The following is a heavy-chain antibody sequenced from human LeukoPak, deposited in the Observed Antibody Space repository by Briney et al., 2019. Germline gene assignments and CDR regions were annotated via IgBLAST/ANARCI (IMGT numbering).Heavy chain of an antibody. D-gene: IGHD3-9*01. V-gene: IGHV3-23*01. Sequence: PGGSLRLSCAASGFTFSSYAMSWVRQAPGKGLEWVSAISGSGGSTYHADSVKGRFTISRDNSKNTLYLQMNSLRAEDTAVYYCAKDHLVSYYDILTGYYYFDYWGQGTLVTVSS. J-gene: IGHJ4*02. CDR2: ISGSGGST. CDR3: AKDHLVSYYDILTGYYYFDY. CDR1: GFTFSSYA.